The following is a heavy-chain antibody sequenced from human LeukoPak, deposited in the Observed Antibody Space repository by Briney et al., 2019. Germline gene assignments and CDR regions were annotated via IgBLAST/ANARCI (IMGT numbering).Heavy chain of an antibody. D-gene: IGHD6-19*01. CDR2: IYYSGST. V-gene: IGHV4-59*01. CDR3: ARTPGYSGGLDY. CDR1: GASMNSYY. Sequence: SETLSLTCTVSGASMNSYYWTWIRQPPGKGLEWIGYIYYSGSTNYNPSLMSRVTISVDTSKNQFSLMLTSVTAADTAVYYCARTPGYSGGLDYWGQGTLVTVSS. J-gene: IGHJ4*02.